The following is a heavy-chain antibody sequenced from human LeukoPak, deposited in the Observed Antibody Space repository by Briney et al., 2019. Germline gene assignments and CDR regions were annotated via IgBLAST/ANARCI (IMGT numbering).Heavy chain of an antibody. D-gene: IGHD1-1*01. V-gene: IGHV4-59*01. J-gene: IGHJ5*01. CDR2: IHNSGNT. CDR1: GCSISSYY. CDR3: AREGTTGRNLNWFDS. Sequence: SETLSLTCTVSGCSISSYYWSWIRQPPGKGLEWIGHIHNSGNTNYNPSLKSRVTLSVDTSKNPFSLKLSSVTAADTAMYYCAREGTTGRNLNWFDSWGQGTLVTVSS.